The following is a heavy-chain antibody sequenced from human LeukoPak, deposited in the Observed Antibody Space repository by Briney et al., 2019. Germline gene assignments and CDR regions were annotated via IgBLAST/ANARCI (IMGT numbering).Heavy chain of an antibody. CDR2: IYPGDSDT. J-gene: IGHJ4*02. V-gene: IGHV5-51*01. Sequence: GESLKISCKGSGYIFTTYWIGWVRQMPGKGLEWMGIIYPGDSDTRYSPSFQGQVTISANKSINTAYLQWSSLKASDTAMYYCARRMVRGVMDYFDYWGQGTLVTVSS. CDR1: GYIFTTYW. D-gene: IGHD3-10*01. CDR3: ARRMVRGVMDYFDY.